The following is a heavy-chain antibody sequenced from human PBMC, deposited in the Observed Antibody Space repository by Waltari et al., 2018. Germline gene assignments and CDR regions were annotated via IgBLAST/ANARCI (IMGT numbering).Heavy chain of an antibody. V-gene: IGHV4-38-2*02. CDR1: GYSISSGYY. J-gene: IGHJ3*02. CDR3: ARDSSGWYPDAFDI. Sequence: QVQLQESGPGLVKPSETLSLTCAVSGYSISSGYYWGWIRTPPGKGLEWIGSIYHSGSTYYNPSLKSRVTISVDTSKNQFSLKLSSVTAADTAVYYCARDSSGWYPDAFDIWGQGTMVTVSS. D-gene: IGHD6-19*01. CDR2: IYHSGST.